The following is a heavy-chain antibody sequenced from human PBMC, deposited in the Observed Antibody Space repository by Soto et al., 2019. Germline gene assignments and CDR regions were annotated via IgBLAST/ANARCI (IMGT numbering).Heavy chain of an antibody. Sequence: GGSLRLSCAASGFTFSSYKMNWVRQAPGKGLEWVSSIGTSSSYIYYADSVRGRFTISRDNAKNSLYLQMNSLRAEDTAVYYCARELSPTVTVDFDYWGQGTLVTVSS. CDR2: IGTSSSYI. CDR3: ARELSPTVTVDFDY. J-gene: IGHJ4*02. D-gene: IGHD4-17*01. V-gene: IGHV3-21*01. CDR1: GFTFSSYK.